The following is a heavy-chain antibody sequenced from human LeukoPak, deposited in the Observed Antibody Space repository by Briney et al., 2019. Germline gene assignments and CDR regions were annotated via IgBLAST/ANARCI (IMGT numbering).Heavy chain of an antibody. J-gene: IGHJ4*02. CDR1: GFTFSSYW. D-gene: IGHD2-8*01. V-gene: IGHV3-20*04. Sequence: PGGSLRLSCAASGFTFSSYWMHWVRQAPGKGLEWVSGISWNGGSTGYADSVKGRFTSSRDNAKNSLYLQMNSLRAEDTALYYCARGLQGHCTNGVCYRGIDYWGQGTLVTVSS. CDR2: ISWNGGST. CDR3: ARGLQGHCTNGVCYRGIDY.